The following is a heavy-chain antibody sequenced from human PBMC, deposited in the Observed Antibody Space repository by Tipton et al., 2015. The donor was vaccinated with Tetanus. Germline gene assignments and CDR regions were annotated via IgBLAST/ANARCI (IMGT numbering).Heavy chain of an antibody. CDR3: ARQSRQYYYDSSGYLDY. J-gene: IGHJ4*02. D-gene: IGHD3-22*01. V-gene: IGHV1-8*01. Sequence: QLVQSGAEVKKPGASVKVSCKASGYSFTSYEINWGRQATGQGLEWMGWMNPNSGNSGYAQKFQGRVTMTRSTSISTAYLELNSLKSEDTAVYFCARQSRQYYYDSSGYLDYWGQGTQVTVSS. CDR2: MNPNSGNS. CDR1: GYSFTSYE.